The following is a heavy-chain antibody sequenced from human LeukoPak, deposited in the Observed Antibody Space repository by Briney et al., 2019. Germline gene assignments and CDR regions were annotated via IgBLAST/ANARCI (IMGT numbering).Heavy chain of an antibody. Sequence: GGSLRLSCAASGFTFSSYWMHWVRQAPGKGLVWVSRIHSDGSSTSYADSVRGRFTISRDDAKSTLYLQMNSLRAEDTAAYYCARSGWPYYFDYWGQGTLVTASS. D-gene: IGHD3-22*01. J-gene: IGHJ4*02. CDR2: IHSDGSST. V-gene: IGHV3-74*01. CDR3: ARSGWPYYFDY. CDR1: GFTFSSYW.